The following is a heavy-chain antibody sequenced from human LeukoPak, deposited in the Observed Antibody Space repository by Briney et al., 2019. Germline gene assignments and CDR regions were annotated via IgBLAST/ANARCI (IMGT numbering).Heavy chain of an antibody. Sequence: SETLSLTCTVSGYSISSGYYWAWIRQPPGKGLEWIGSIFHTGSIYHNPSLKSRVTISVDTSKNQFSLKLNSVTAADTAVYYCARDHSSSSEDYWGQGTLVTVSS. CDR2: IFHTGSI. D-gene: IGHD6-13*01. J-gene: IGHJ4*02. CDR3: ARDHSSSSEDY. V-gene: IGHV4-38-2*02. CDR1: GYSISSGYY.